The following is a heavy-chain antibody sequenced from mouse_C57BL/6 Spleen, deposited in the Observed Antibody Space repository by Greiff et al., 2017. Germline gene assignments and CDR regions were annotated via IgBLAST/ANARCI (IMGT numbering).Heavy chain of an antibody. D-gene: IGHD2-4*01. Sequence: VQLQQPGAGLVQPGASVKMSCKASGYTFTSYWITWVKQRPGQGLEWIGDIYPGSGSTYYNEKFKSEGTLTVDTSYSTAYMQLSRLTSDDATRYYGARWDYDYADDWGKGTTLTVAS. CDR1: GYTFTSYW. V-gene: IGHV1-55*01. J-gene: IGHJ2*01. CDR2: IYPGSGST. CDR3: ARWDYDYADD.